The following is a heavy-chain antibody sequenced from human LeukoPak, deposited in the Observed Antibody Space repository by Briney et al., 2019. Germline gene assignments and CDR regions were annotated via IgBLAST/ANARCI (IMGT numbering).Heavy chain of an antibody. CDR1: GGSISSYY. J-gene: IGHJ4*02. V-gene: IGHV4-59*01. D-gene: IGHD4-17*01. CDR2: IYYSGST. CDR3: ARVGGDYGDPEPSY. Sequence: SETLSLTCTVSGGSISSYYWSWIRQPPGKGLEWIGYIYYSGSTNCNPSLKSRVTMSIDTSKNQFSLRLSSVTAADTAVYYCARVGGDYGDPEPSYWGQGTLVTVSS.